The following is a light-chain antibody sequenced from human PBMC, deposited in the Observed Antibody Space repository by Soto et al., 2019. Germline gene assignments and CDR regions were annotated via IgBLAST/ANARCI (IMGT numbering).Light chain of an antibody. CDR2: EVT. CDR1: SGDVGIYNY. V-gene: IGLV2-8*01. J-gene: IGLJ3*02. Sequence: QSVLTQSPSASGSPGQSVTISCTGTSGDVGIYNYVSWYQHHPGKAPKLVIYEVTKRPSGVPDRFSGSKSGNTASLTVSGLQADDEAVYYCSSFAGTSNFWLFGGGTKLTV. CDR3: SSFAGTSNFWL.